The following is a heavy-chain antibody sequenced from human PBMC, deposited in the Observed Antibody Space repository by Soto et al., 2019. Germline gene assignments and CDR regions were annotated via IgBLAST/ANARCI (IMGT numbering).Heavy chain of an antibody. J-gene: IGHJ4*02. V-gene: IGHV3-23*01. CDR3: AKYEGGSYYDFDY. CDR2: ISSSGVST. D-gene: IGHD1-26*01. CDR1: GFTLNSYA. Sequence: ESGGGLVQPGGSLRLSCAASGFTLNSYAMSWVRQAPGKGLEWVSAISSSGVSTYYADSVKGRFTISRDYSKNTLYLQMNSLRAEDTALYYCAKYEGGSYYDFDYWGQGTLVTVSS.